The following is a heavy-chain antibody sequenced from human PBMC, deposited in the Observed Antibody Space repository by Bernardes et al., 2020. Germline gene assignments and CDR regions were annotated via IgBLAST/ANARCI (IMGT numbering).Heavy chain of an antibody. CDR1: EFTFGAYW. D-gene: IGHD6-19*01. CDR2: INSGGTIT. V-gene: IGHV3-74*01. CDR3: ARSSGWSPFDS. Sequence: GGSLRLSRAASEFTFGAYWMHWIRQAPGKGLVWVSLINSGGTITTYADFVKGRFTISRDNTKNILYLQMTGLTVEDTAIYYCARSSGWSPFDSWGRGTLVTVSS. J-gene: IGHJ4*02.